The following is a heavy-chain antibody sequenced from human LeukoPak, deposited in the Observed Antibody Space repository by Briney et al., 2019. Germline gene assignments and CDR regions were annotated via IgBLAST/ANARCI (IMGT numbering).Heavy chain of an antibody. J-gene: IGHJ4*02. CDR1: GYTFTSYA. V-gene: IGHV1-3*01. D-gene: IGHD2-2*01. CDR3: ARDLGYCSSTSCPPGY. Sequence: GASVKVSCKASGYTFTSYAMHWVRQAPGQRLEWMGWINAGNGNTKYSQKFQGRVTMTRDTSISTAYMELSRLRSDDTAVYYCARDLGYCSSTSCPPGYWGQETLVTVSS. CDR2: INAGNGNT.